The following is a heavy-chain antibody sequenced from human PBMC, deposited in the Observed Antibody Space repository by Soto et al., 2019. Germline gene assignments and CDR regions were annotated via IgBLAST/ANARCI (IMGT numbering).Heavy chain of an antibody. CDR2: ISWNSYSI. J-gene: IGHJ4*02. CDR3: AKSGDGYNYDFVVDY. V-gene: IGHV3-9*01. D-gene: IGHD5-18*01. Sequence: EVQLVESGGGLVQPGRSLRLSCEASGFKFEDYAMNWVRQVPGKGLEWVSGISWNSYSIGYADSVKGRFTISRDNTKNSLYLQMNSLRAEDTAFYYCAKSGDGYNYDFVVDYWGQGTLVTVSS. CDR1: GFKFEDYA.